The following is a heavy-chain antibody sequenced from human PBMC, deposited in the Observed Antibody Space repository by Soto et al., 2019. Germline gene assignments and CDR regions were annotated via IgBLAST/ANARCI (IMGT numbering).Heavy chain of an antibody. Sequence: LRLSCAASGFTFDDYAMHWVRQAPGKGLEWVSGISWNSGSINYADSVKGRFTISRDNDKNSLYLQMNSLRGEDTALYYCAKDMYSSHHYGMDVWGQGTTVTVSS. V-gene: IGHV3-9*01. CDR2: ISWNSGSI. J-gene: IGHJ6*02. D-gene: IGHD6-13*01. CDR3: AKDMYSSHHYGMDV. CDR1: GFTFDDYA.